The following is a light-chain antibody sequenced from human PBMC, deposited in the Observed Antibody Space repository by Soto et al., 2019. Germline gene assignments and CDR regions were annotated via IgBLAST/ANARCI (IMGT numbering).Light chain of an antibody. J-gene: IGKJ1*01. Sequence: EIVMTQSPATLSVSPGERATLSCRASQSVSSNLAWYQQKPGQAPRLLIYGASTRATGIPARFSGSGSVTEFTLTISGLQSEDFAVYYCQQYNNWAPWTFGQGTKVAIK. CDR3: QQYNNWAPWT. V-gene: IGKV3-15*01. CDR2: GAS. CDR1: QSVSSN.